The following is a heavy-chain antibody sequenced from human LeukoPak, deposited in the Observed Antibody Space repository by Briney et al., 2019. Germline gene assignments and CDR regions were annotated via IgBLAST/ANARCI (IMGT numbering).Heavy chain of an antibody. CDR1: GGSISSYY. V-gene: IGHV4-4*07. Sequence: SETLSLTCTVSGGSISSYYWSWIRQPAGKGLEWIGRIYTSGSTNYNPSLKSRVTMSVDTSKNQFSLKLSSVTAADTAVYYCARLVREADTVTPSYYYYMDVWGKGTTVTVSS. CDR2: IYTSGST. D-gene: IGHD4-11*01. CDR3: ARLVREADTVTPSYYYYMDV. J-gene: IGHJ6*03.